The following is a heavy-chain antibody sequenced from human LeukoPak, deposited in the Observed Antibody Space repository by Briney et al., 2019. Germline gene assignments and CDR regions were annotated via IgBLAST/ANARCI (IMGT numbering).Heavy chain of an antibody. Sequence: GESLKISCKGSGYSFTTYWIGWVRQMPGKGLECLGVIYPGDSDTRYSPSFQGQVTISADKSISTAYLQWSSLKASDTAIYYCARRGGTAMVYWFDPWGQGTLVTVSS. V-gene: IGHV5-51*01. CDR3: ARRGGTAMVYWFDP. D-gene: IGHD5-18*01. CDR1: GYSFTTYW. CDR2: IYPGDSDT. J-gene: IGHJ5*02.